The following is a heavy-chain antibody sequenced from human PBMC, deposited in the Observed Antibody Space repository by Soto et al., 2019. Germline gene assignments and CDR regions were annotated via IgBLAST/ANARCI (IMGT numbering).Heavy chain of an antibody. CDR2: IYYSGST. V-gene: IGHV4-39*01. CDR3: ARGPNIRTFDY. J-gene: IGHJ4*01. CDR1: GGSISSSSYY. Sequence: PSETLSLTCTVSGGSISSSSYYWGWIRQPPGKGLEWIGSIYYSGSTYYNPSLKSRVTISVDTSKNQFSLKLSSVTAADTAVYYCARGPNIRTFDYWGHGTLVTVSS.